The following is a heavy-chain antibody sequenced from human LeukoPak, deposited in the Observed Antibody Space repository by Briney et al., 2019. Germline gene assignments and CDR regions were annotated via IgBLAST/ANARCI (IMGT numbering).Heavy chain of an antibody. CDR1: GYTFTSYD. J-gene: IGHJ1*01. D-gene: IGHD4-11*01. CDR3: ARDKAVTTELTQYFHH. Sequence: GASVKVSCKASGYTFTSYDINWVRQATGQGLEWMGWMNPYNGNTGYAQKFQGRVTMTRDTSISTAYMELSSLRSEDTAVYYCARDKAVTTELTQYFHHWGQGTLVTVSS. V-gene: IGHV1-8*01. CDR2: MNPYNGNT.